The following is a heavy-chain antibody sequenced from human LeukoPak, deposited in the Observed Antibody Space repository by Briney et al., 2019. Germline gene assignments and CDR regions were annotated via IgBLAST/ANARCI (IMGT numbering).Heavy chain of an antibody. Sequence: PGGSLRLSCAASGFTFSSYWMTWVRQAPGKGLEWVANIKEDGSEKHYVDSVKGRFTISRDNARKSLYLRMNSLRAEDTAVYYCARTGYSSGWLPIWGQGTMVTVSS. CDR3: ARTGYSSGWLPI. CDR2: IKEDGSEK. CDR1: GFTFSSYW. V-gene: IGHV3-7*05. D-gene: IGHD6-19*01. J-gene: IGHJ3*02.